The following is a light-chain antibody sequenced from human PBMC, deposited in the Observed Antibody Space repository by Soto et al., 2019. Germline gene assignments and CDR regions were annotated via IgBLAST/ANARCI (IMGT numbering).Light chain of an antibody. Sequence: EVVLTQSPAYLSVSSGERATLSCGASQSVSSNFALFGLKPGQAPRPLIYGASTKATGTPARCGGSASRTDFTITISSLPSEDFAYYCCQQYNKLRAFGQGTLVDIK. J-gene: IGKJ1*01. CDR2: GAS. CDR3: QQYNKLRA. CDR1: QSVSSN. V-gene: IGKV3-15*01.